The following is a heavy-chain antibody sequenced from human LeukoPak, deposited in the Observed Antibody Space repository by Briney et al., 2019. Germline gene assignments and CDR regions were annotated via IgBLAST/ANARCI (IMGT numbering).Heavy chain of an antibody. J-gene: IGHJ6*03. CDR3: AKDLYSSGPGRYMDV. V-gene: IGHV3-30*02. CDR1: GFTFSSYG. CDR2: IRYDGSNK. Sequence: PGGSLRLSCAASGFTFSSYGMHWARQAPGKGLEWVAFIRYDGSNKYYADSVKGRFTISRDNSKNTLYLQMNSLRAEDTAVYYCAKDLYSSGPGRYMDVWGKGTTVTVSS. D-gene: IGHD6-19*01.